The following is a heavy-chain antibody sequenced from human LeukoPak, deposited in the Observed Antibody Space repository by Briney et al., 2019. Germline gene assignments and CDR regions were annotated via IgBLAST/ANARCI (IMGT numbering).Heavy chain of an antibody. CDR3: ARDGSGSYHYYYYYMDV. V-gene: IGHV3-21*01. CDR2: ISSSSSYI. CDR1: GFTFSNYW. J-gene: IGHJ6*03. Sequence: PGGSLRLSCAASGFTFSNYWMSWVRQAPGKGLEWVSSISSSSSYIYYADSVKGRFTISRDNAKNSLYLQMNSLRAEDTAVYYCARDGSGSYHYYYYYMDVWGKGTTVTISS. D-gene: IGHD3-10*01.